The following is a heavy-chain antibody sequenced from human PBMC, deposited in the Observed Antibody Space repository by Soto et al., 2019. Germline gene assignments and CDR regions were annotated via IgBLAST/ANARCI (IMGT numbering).Heavy chain of an antibody. CDR1: GFTFGIYS. D-gene: IGHD2-15*01. V-gene: IGHV3-48*02. Sequence: EVQLVESGGGLVQRGGSLRLSCAASGFTFGIYSMNWVRQAPGKGLEWISYINGSSSTMYYADSVKGRFIIYRANADNSLYLQMNRLRDADTAVYYCARGDRFRCSGDRCFSDGLFLSWGQGTLVTVSS. J-gene: IGHJ5*02. CDR2: INGSSSTM. CDR3: ARGDRFRCSGDRCFSDGLFLS.